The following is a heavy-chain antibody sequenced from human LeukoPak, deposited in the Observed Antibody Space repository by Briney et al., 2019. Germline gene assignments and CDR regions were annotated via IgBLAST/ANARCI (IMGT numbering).Heavy chain of an antibody. CDR3: ARSLHDSSGYQCDY. Sequence: ASVKVSCKASGYTFTSYDINWVRQATGQGLEWMGWMNPNSGNTGYAQKFQGRVTTTRNTSISTAYMELSSLRSEDTAAYYCARSLHDSSGYQCDYWGQGTLVTVSS. J-gene: IGHJ4*02. CDR2: MNPNSGNT. CDR1: GYTFTSYD. V-gene: IGHV1-8*01. D-gene: IGHD3-22*01.